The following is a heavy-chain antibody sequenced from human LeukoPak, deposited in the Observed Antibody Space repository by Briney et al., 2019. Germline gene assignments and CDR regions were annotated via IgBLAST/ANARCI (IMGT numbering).Heavy chain of an antibody. V-gene: IGHV3-30*18. Sequence: GRSLRLSCAASGFIFSNYAIHWVRQAPGKGLEWVAAVSYDGNLQHYADAVKGRFTVSRDNSKNTVFLQINPLRTEDTAVYWCVKVYPTVTTSSVVGSWGQGTLVTASS. CDR1: GFIFSNYA. J-gene: IGHJ4*02. CDR2: VSYDGNLQ. D-gene: IGHD4-17*01. CDR3: VKVYPTVTTSSVVGS.